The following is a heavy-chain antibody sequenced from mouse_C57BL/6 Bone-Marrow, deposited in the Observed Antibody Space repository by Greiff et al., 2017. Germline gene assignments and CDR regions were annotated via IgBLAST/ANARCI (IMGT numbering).Heavy chain of an antibody. J-gene: IGHJ3*01. CDR3: ARPLYYGNYWFAY. CDR1: GFTFSDYG. CDR2: ISSGSSTI. Sequence: EVQVVESGGGLVKPGGSLKLSCAASGFTFSDYGMHWVRQAPEKGLEWVAYISSGSSTIYYADTVKGRFTISRDNAKNTLFLQMTRLRSEDTAMYYCARPLYYGNYWFAYWGQGTLVTVSA. D-gene: IGHD2-1*01. V-gene: IGHV5-17*01.